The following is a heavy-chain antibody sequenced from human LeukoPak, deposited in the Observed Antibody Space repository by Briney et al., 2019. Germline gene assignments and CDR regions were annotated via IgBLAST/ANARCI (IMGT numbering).Heavy chain of an antibody. Sequence: GASVKVSCKASGYTFTGYYMHWVRQAPGQGLEWMGWISPNSGGTNYAQKFQGRVTMTRDTSISTAYMELSRLRSDDTAVYYCAREPTYYDILTGYNFFDYWGQGTLVTVSS. V-gene: IGHV1-2*02. J-gene: IGHJ4*02. CDR1: GYTFTGYY. D-gene: IGHD3-9*01. CDR3: AREPTYYDILTGYNFFDY. CDR2: ISPNSGGT.